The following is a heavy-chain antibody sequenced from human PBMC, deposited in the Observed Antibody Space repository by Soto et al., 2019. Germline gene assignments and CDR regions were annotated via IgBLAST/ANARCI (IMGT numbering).Heavy chain of an antibody. V-gene: IGHV1-69*01. D-gene: IGHD4-17*01. CDR2: IIPIFGTA. CDR3: ASNSELDYGCPRAFDI. J-gene: IGHJ3*02. Sequence: QVQLVQSVAEVKKPGSSVKVSCKASGGTFSSYAISWVRQAPGQGLEWMGGIIPIFGTANYAQKFQGRVTITADESTSTAYMELSSLRSEDTAVYYCASNSELDYGCPRAFDIWGQVTMVTVSS. CDR1: GGTFSSYA.